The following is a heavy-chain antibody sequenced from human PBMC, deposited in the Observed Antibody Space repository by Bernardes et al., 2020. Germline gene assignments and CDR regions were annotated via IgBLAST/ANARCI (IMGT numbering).Heavy chain of an antibody. CDR2: INHSGST. Sequence: SETLSLTCAVYGGSFSGYYWSWIRQPPGKGLEWIGEINHSGSTNYNPSLKSRVTISVDTSKNQFSLKLSSVTAADTAVYYCARGPNPSTGYCSSTSCYHLDYWGQGTLVTVSS. CDR1: GGSFSGYY. CDR3: ARGPNPSTGYCSSTSCYHLDY. D-gene: IGHD2-2*01. V-gene: IGHV4-34*01. J-gene: IGHJ4*02.